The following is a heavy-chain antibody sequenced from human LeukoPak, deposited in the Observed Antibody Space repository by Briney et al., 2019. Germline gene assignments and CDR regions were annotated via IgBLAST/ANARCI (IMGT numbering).Heavy chain of an antibody. CDR3: AKGEGYSYGFSLDV. V-gene: IGHV3-9*03. Sequence: GGSLRLSCAASGFTFDDYAMHWVRQAPGKGLEWVSGISWNSGSIGYADSVKGRFTISRDNAKNSLYLQMNSLRAEDMALYYCAKGEGYSYGFSLDVWGKGTTVTVSS. J-gene: IGHJ6*04. CDR1: GFTFDDYA. D-gene: IGHD5-18*01. CDR2: ISWNSGSI.